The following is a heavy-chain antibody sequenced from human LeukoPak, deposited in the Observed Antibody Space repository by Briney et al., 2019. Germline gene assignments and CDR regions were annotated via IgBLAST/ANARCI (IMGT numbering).Heavy chain of an antibody. Sequence: SETLSLTCTVSGGSISSYYWNWIRQPPGKGLEWIGYINYIRTTDYNPSLQSRITISLDTSNNRFSLKLSSVTAAHPAMYFCAASYCSSDDYYYYGMDVWGQGTTVTVSS. V-gene: IGHV4-59*08. D-gene: IGHD6-13*01. CDR3: AASYCSSDDYYYYGMDV. J-gene: IGHJ6*02. CDR1: GGSISSYY. CDR2: INYIRTT.